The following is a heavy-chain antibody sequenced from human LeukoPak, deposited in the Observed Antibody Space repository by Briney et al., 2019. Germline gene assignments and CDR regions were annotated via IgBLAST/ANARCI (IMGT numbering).Heavy chain of an antibody. V-gene: IGHV3-49*03. CDR3: TSFYDFWSGPHHYYGMDV. Sequence: GGSLRLSCTASGFTFGDYAMSWFRQAPGKGLEWVGFIRSKAYGGTTEYAASVKGRFTISRDDSKSIAYLQMNSLKTEDTAVYYCTSFYDFWSGPHHYYGMDVWGQGTTDTVSS. D-gene: IGHD3-3*01. CDR2: IRSKAYGGTT. CDR1: GFTFGDYA. J-gene: IGHJ6*02.